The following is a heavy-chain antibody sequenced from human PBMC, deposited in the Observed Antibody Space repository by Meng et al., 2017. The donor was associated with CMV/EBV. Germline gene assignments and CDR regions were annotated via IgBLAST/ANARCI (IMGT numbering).Heavy chain of an antibody. Sequence: GGSLRLSCAASGFTFSSYEMNWVRQAPGKGLEWVSYISSSGSTIYYADSVKGRFTISRDNSKNTLYLQMNSLRAEDTAVYYCAKEGTGRVTAVGATLFDYWGQGTLVTVSS. D-gene: IGHD1-26*01. CDR2: ISSSGSTI. CDR3: AKEGTGRVTAVGATLFDY. J-gene: IGHJ4*02. CDR1: GFTFSSYE. V-gene: IGHV3-48*03.